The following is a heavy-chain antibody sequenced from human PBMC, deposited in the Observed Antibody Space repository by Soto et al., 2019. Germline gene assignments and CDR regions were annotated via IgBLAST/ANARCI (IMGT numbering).Heavy chain of an antibody. D-gene: IGHD6-6*01. J-gene: IGHJ4*02. CDR3: VREERIAAPQLDY. V-gene: IGHV4-4*09. CDR1: GGSISSYY. CDR2: IHNSGTS. Sequence: SETLSLTCTVSGGSISSYYWSWTRQSPAKGLEWIGYIHNSGTSFYNPSLRGRVTVTLDTSRSQFSLTLASVTAADTAVYYCVREERIAAPQLDYWGQGIPVTVSS.